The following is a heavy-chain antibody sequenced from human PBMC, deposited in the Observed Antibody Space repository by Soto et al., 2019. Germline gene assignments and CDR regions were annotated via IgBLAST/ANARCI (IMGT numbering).Heavy chain of an antibody. Sequence: QVQLVQSGDEVAKPGASVKVSCKASGYTFTNYGISWVRQAPGLGLEWMGWINVYNGKTNYAQKFQARVTMNTDTSTHSVDMELMSLRADDTANYYCARGPDPTYFDYWGQGTLVIVSS. CDR3: ARGPDPTYFDY. CDR2: INVYNGKT. J-gene: IGHJ4*02. CDR1: GYTFTNYG. V-gene: IGHV1-18*01.